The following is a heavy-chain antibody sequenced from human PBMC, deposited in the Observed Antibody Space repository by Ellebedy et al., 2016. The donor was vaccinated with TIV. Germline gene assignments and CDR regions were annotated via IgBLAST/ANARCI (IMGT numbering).Heavy chain of an antibody. CDR1: GFTFSSYG. D-gene: IGHD3-10*01. CDR3: AKLIRGVVDSYYYYGVDV. J-gene: IGHJ6*02. CDR2: ISNGGTKI. V-gene: IGHV3-30*18. Sequence: GGSLRLXXELSGFTFSSYGMLWVRQAAGKGLEWVAAISNGGTKIDYADSMKGRCTISRDDSKNTLYLQMQRLTHEDSSVYYCAKLIRGVVDSYYYYGVDVWGQGVTVTVSS.